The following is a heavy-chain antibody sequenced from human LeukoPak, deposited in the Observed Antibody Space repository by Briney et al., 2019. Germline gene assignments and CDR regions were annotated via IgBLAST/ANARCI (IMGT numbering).Heavy chain of an antibody. Sequence: SQTLSLTCAISGDRVSSKSATWNWIRQSPSRGLEWLGRTYYRSKWYNDYAVSVKSRITINPDTSKNQFSLQPDSVTPEDTAVYYCARADLEEQLRWFDPWGQGTLVTVSS. CDR1: GDRVSSKSAT. V-gene: IGHV6-1*01. CDR3: ARADLEEQLRWFDP. J-gene: IGHJ5*02. CDR2: TYYRSKWYN. D-gene: IGHD6-6*01.